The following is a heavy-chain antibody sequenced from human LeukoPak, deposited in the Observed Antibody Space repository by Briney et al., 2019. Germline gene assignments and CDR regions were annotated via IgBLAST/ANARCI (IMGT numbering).Heavy chain of an antibody. CDR3: ARADSSSSEELDY. CDR2: IYYSGST. CDR1: GGSISSYY. J-gene: IGHJ4*02. Sequence: SETLSLTCTVSGGSISSYYWSWIRQPPGKGLEWIGYIYYSGSTYYNPSLKSRVTISVDTSKNQFSLKLSSVTAADTAVYYCARADSSSSEELDYWGQGTLVTVSS. V-gene: IGHV4-59*08. D-gene: IGHD6-6*01.